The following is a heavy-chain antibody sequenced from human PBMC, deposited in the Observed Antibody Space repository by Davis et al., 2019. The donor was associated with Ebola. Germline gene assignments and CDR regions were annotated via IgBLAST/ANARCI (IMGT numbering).Heavy chain of an antibody. CDR3: ARGHDSSGYYYGGYYYGMDV. CDR2: INHSGSI. D-gene: IGHD3-22*01. Sequence: SETLSLTCAVYGGSFSGYYWSWIRQPPGKGLEWIGEINHSGSINYNPSLKSRVTISADRSKNQFSLKLSSVIAADTAVYYCARGHDSSGYYYGGYYYGMDVWGQGTTVTVSS. CDR1: GGSFSGYY. J-gene: IGHJ6*02. V-gene: IGHV4-34*01.